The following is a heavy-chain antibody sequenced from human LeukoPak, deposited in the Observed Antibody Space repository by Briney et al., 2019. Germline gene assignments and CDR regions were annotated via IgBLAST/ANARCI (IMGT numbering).Heavy chain of an antibody. V-gene: IGHV1-46*01. CDR1: GYTFTSYY. J-gene: IGHJ6*03. Sequence: ASVKVSCKASGYTFTSYYMHWVRQAPGQGLEWMGIINPSGGSTSYAQKFQGRVTMTRDTSTSTANMELRSLRSDDTAVYYCARVTARMDVLRFLEWYYYYYYMDVWGKGTTVTVSS. D-gene: IGHD3-3*01. CDR2: INPSGGST. CDR3: ARVTARMDVLRFLEWYYYYYYMDV.